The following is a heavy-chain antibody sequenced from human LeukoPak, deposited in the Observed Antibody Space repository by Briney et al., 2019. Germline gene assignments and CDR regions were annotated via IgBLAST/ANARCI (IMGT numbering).Heavy chain of an antibody. CDR3: ARDGLAVTTFEYFFDY. CDR1: GFTFSRYG. J-gene: IGHJ4*02. Sequence: GGSLRLSCAASGFTFSRYGMHWVRQAPGKGLEGVAFIRYDGSNKYYTDSVKGRFTISRDNSKNTLYLQMNSLRVEDTAVYCCARDGLAVTTFEYFFDYWGQGTLVTVS. D-gene: IGHD4-11*01. CDR2: IRYDGSNK. V-gene: IGHV3-30*02.